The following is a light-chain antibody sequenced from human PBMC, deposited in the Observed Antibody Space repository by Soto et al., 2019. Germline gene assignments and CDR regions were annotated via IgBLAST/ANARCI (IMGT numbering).Light chain of an antibody. CDR3: QQYNNWPRT. Sequence: EMVMTQSAATLCVSPGERAILXCRASQSLRSQVAWYQQKPGQAPRLLIYGASTRAHGSPARFSGSGSGTEFTRTISSRQSEDFAVYYCQQYNNWPRTFGQGTKVDIK. J-gene: IGKJ1*01. CDR2: GAS. CDR1: QSLRSQ. V-gene: IGKV3-15*01.